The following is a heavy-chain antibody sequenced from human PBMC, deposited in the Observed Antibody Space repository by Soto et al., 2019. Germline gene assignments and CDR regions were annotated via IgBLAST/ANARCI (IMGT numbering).Heavy chain of an antibody. V-gene: IGHV2-5*02. Sequence: SGPTLVNPTQTLTLTCTFSGFSLSTSGLGVGWIRQPPGKALEWLALIYWDDDKRYSPSLKSRLTITKDTSKNQVVLTMTNMDPVDTATYYCAHCLGSSWYGTPGFDYWGQGTLVTVSS. D-gene: IGHD6-13*01. CDR2: IYWDDDK. CDR1: GFSLSTSGLG. CDR3: AHCLGSSWYGTPGFDY. J-gene: IGHJ4*02.